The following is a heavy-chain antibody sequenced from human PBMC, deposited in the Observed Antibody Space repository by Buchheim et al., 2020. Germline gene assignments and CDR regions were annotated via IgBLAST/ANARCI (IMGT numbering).Heavy chain of an antibody. CDR1: GFTFSSSW. Sequence: EVQLVESGGGLVQPGRSLRLSCAASGFTFSSSWMTWVRQAPGKGLEWVANINADGSEKYYVDSVRGRFTSSRDNAKNSLHLQMNSLRSEDTAVYYCVRDGDSSDIDFDYWGQGTL. CDR3: VRDGDSSDIDFDY. D-gene: IGHD6-19*01. CDR2: INADGSEK. J-gene: IGHJ4*02. V-gene: IGHV3-7*01.